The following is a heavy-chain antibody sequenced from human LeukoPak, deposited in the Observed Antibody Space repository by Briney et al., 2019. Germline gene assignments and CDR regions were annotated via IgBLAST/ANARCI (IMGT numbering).Heavy chain of an antibody. V-gene: IGHV3-23*01. CDR3: AKLGGHPLHNYYVGV. Sequence: GGSLRPSCAASGFPFSSHAMSWVRQAPGKGLEWVSGILDSGYSTYYANSVKGRFTISRDNSNNTLYLQMNSLRAEDTAVYYCAKLGGHPLHNYYVGVWGKGTTVAVSS. J-gene: IGHJ6*03. CDR2: ILDSGYST. D-gene: IGHD3-16*01. CDR1: GFPFSSHA.